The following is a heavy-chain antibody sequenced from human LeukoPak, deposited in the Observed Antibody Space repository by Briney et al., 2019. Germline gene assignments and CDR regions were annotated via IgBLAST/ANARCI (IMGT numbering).Heavy chain of an antibody. CDR3: ARGYQRPDY. CDR1: GFTFSTYT. V-gene: IGHV3-21*01. D-gene: IGHD2-2*01. J-gene: IGHJ4*02. Sequence: GGSLRLSCAASGFTFSTYTMNRVRQAPGKGLEWVSSISSSSNNMNYADSVKGRFTISRDNAMNSVHLQMNSLRVEDTAVYYCARGYQRPDYWGQGTLITVSS. CDR2: ISSSSNNM.